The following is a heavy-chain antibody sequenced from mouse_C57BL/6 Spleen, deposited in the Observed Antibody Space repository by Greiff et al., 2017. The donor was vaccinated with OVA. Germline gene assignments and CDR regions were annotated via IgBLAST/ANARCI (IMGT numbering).Heavy chain of an antibody. V-gene: IGHV7-3*01. CDR1: GFTFTAYY. Sequence: EVKLMESGGGLVQPGGSLSLSCAASGFTFTAYYMSWVRQPPGKALEWLGFIRNKANGYTTEYSASVKGRFTISRDNPQSLLYLQMNALRAEDSATSDCARSYYYVESAMDYWGQGTSVTVSS. CDR2: IRNKANGYTT. CDR3: ARSYYYVESAMDY. D-gene: IGHD1-1*01. J-gene: IGHJ4*01.